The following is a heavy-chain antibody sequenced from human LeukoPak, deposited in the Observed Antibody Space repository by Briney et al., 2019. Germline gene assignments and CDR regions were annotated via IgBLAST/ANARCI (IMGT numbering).Heavy chain of an antibody. D-gene: IGHD6-19*01. J-gene: IGHJ4*02. CDR1: GFTFDTYS. Sequence: GGSLRLSRVASGFTFDTYSMNWIRQAPGKGLEWTSYITDDSKTMYYADSVKGRFTISRDNAKNALYLQMNSLRGEDTAVYYCVARGGWARFDYWGQGTLVTVSS. CDR3: VARGGWARFDY. V-gene: IGHV3-48*04. CDR2: ITDDSKTM.